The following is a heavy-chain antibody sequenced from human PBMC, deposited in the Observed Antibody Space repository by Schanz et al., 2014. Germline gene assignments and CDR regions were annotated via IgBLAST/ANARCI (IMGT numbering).Heavy chain of an antibody. Sequence: GAAVKKPGSSLKVSCKASGGTFSSYALSCVRQAPGQGLEWLGGIIPIFGTANYAQKFQGRVTITADEARRTAYMELSSLRSEETGVDYCAGPGQHYDSRGCYDGAFDIWARGI. D-gene: IGHD3-22*01. CDR1: GGTFSSYA. CDR3: AGPGQHYDSRGCYDGAFDI. V-gene: IGHV1-69*01. CDR2: IIPIFGTA. J-gene: IGHJ3*02.